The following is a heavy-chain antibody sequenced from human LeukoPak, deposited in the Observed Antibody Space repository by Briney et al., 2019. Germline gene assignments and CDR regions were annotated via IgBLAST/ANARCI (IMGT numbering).Heavy chain of an antibody. D-gene: IGHD6-19*01. CDR3: ARDQVSVAGTGIDY. CDR1: GFTFSDYY. CDR2: ISSSGNTV. J-gene: IGHJ4*02. V-gene: IGHV3-11*04. Sequence: PGGSLRLSCAASGFTFSDYYMSWIRQAPGKGLEWVSYISSSGNTVKYADSVKGRFTISRDNAKNSLHLQMNSLRAEDTAVYYCARDQVSVAGTGIDYWGQGTLVTVSS.